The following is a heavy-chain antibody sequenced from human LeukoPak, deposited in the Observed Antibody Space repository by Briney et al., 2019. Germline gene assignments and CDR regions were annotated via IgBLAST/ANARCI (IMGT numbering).Heavy chain of an antibody. CDR2: IYSGGST. CDR3: ARDENPAIDYYYGMDV. D-gene: IGHD2-21*02. Sequence: GGSLRLSCAASGFTVSSNYMSWVRQAPGKGLEWVSVIYSGGSTYYAASVKGRFIISRDNSKNTLYLQMNSLRAEDTAVYYCARDENPAIDYYYGMDVWGQGTTVTVSS. CDR1: GFTVSSNY. V-gene: IGHV3-53*01. J-gene: IGHJ6*02.